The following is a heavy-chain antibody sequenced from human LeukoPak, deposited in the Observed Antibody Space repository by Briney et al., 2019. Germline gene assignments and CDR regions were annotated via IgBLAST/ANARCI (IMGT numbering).Heavy chain of an antibody. J-gene: IGHJ4*02. D-gene: IGHD5-18*01. V-gene: IGHV3-23*01. CDR1: GFTFNTHA. CDR2: INGNGAST. Sequence: GGSLRLSCAASGFTFNTHAMSWVRQAPGKGLEWVSGINGNGASTYYSDSVKGRFTIPRDNSKNTLYLQMSSLRAEDTAVYYCAKDQGYSYYYLDYWGQGTLVTVSS. CDR3: AKDQGYSYYYLDY.